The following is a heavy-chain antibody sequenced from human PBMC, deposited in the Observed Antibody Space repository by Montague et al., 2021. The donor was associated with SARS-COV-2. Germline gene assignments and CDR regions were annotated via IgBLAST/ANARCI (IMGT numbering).Heavy chain of an antibody. CDR3: ARHLAISGPAAVSDY. D-gene: IGHD2-2*01. J-gene: IGHJ4*02. CDR1: GYSISSGYFY. Sequence: SETLSLTCTVSGYSISSGYFYWGWIRQPPGKGLEWVGTIHYSGITYYNPSLKSRVTISVDTSRNQFSLKLFSVTAADTSIYHCARHLAISGPAAVSDYWGQGMLITV. CDR2: IHYSGIT. V-gene: IGHV4-39*01.